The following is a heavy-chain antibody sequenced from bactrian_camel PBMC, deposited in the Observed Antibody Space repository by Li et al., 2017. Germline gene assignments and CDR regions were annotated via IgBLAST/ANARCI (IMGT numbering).Heavy chain of an antibody. J-gene: IGHJ4*01. CDR2: ISPDGSST. V-gene: IGHV3S35*01. Sequence: VQLVESGGGSVQAGGSLTLSCVASTFLLRGYAMSWVRRAPGKDLEWVASISPDGSSTDYSDSVKGRFTISRDNAQNTVYLQMNSLKSEDTALYLCSTGSRITEASVQGQGTQVTVS. D-gene: IGHD1*01. CDR1: TFLLRGYA.